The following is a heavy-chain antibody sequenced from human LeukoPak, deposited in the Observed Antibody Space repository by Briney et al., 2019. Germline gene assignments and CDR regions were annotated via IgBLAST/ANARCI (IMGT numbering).Heavy chain of an antibody. CDR1: GFTFSSYA. J-gene: IGHJ4*02. CDR2: IVGSAGST. Sequence: GGSLRLSCAASGFTFSSYAMTWVRQAPGKGLEWVSGIVGSAGSTYYADSVKGRFTISRDNSKNTLYLQMNSLRAEDTAVYYCAKDGGKTLIMITFGGVRFDYWGQGTLVTVSS. CDR3: AKDGGKTLIMITFGGVRFDY. D-gene: IGHD3-16*01. V-gene: IGHV3-23*01.